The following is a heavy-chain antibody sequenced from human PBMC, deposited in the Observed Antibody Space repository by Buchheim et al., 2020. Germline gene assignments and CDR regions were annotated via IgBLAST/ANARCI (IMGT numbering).Heavy chain of an antibody. Sequence: QVQLQESGPGLAKPSGTLSLTCAVSGVSISSTSYWSWVRQPPGKGLEWIGEIHHTGSPNYNPSLQSRVTISIDKSKHHYSLKVTSVTAADTAVYYCARPFRSGYWPFDSWGQGTL. CDR2: IHHTGSP. J-gene: IGHJ4*02. CDR1: GVSISSTSY. CDR3: ARPFRSGYWPFDS. V-gene: IGHV4-4*02. D-gene: IGHD3-3*01.